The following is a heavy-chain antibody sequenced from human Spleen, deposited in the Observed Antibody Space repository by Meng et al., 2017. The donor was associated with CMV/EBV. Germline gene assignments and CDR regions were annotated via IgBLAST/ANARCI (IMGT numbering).Heavy chain of an antibody. Sequence: GESLKISCAASGFTFSSYGMHWVRQAPGKGLEWVAFIRYDGSNKYYADSVKGRFTISGDNSKNTLYLQMNSLRAEDTAVYYCAKDNYGDLNNIDYWGQGTLVTVSS. CDR3: AKDNYGDLNNIDY. CDR2: IRYDGSNK. J-gene: IGHJ4*02. V-gene: IGHV3-30*02. D-gene: IGHD4-17*01. CDR1: GFTFSSYG.